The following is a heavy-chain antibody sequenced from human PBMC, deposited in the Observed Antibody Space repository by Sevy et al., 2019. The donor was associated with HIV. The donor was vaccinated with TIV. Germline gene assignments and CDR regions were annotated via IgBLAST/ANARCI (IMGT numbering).Heavy chain of an antibody. V-gene: IGHV3-23*01. J-gene: IGHJ3*02. CDR2: ISGPGALT. D-gene: IGHD4-17*01. CDR3: AKGDEPATDYADYVPNGFDI. CDR1: GLTFRIYG. Sequence: GGSLRLSCAASGLTFRIYGMSWVRQAPGKGLEWVSSISGPGALTYYADSVKGRFTISRDNSKNTLFLQMNSLRAEDTALYFCAKGDEPATDYADYVPNGFDIWGQGTMVTVSS.